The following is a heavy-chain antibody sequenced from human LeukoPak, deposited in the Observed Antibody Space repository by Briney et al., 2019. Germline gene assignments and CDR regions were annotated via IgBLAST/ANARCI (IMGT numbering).Heavy chain of an antibody. D-gene: IGHD3-16*02. CDR2: INHSGST. CDR1: GGSFSGYY. J-gene: IGHJ4*02. CDR3: ARGRRDYVWGSYRSPFDY. Sequence: SETLSLTCAVYGGSFSGYYWSWIRQPPGEGLEWIGEINHSGSTNYNPSLKSRVTISVDTSKNQFSLKLSSVTAADTAVYYCARGRRDYVWGSYRSPFDYWGQGTLVTVSS. V-gene: IGHV4-34*01.